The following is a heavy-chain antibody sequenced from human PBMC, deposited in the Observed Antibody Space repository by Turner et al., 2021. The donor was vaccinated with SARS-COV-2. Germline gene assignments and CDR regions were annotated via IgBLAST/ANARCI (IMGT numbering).Heavy chain of an antibody. CDR3: ARVYSSSSGKGVDY. Sequence: EVKLVESGGGLVQPGGSLRLSCAASGFTFTTYDMNWVRQAPGKGLEWVSYISSSASTIYYADSVKGRFTISRDNAKNSLYLQMNSLRAEDTALYYCARVYSSSSGKGVDYWGQGTLVTVSS. J-gene: IGHJ4*02. CDR1: GFTFTTYD. CDR2: ISSSASTI. V-gene: IGHV3-48*03. D-gene: IGHD6-13*01.